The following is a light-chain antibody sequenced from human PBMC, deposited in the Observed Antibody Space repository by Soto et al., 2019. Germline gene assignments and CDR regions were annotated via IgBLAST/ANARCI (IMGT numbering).Light chain of an antibody. Sequence: EIVLTQSPDTLSLSPGERATLSCRASQRVSTNSLAWYQQKPGQAPRPLIYGASSRATGTPDRFSGSGSGTDFTLIISRLEPEDFAVYYCQQYGSSTATFGQGTKVDI. CDR3: QQYGSSTAT. CDR1: QRVSTNS. V-gene: IGKV3-20*01. J-gene: IGKJ1*01. CDR2: GAS.